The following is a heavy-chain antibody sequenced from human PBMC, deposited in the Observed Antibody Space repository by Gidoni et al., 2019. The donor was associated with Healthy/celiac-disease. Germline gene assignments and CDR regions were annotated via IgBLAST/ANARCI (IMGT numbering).Heavy chain of an antibody. CDR1: GGSISSSSYY. Sequence: QLQLQESGPGLVKPSETLSLTCTGSGGSISSSSYYGGWIRQPPGKGLELIGSIYYSGSTYYNPSLKSRVTISVDTSKNQFSLKLSSVTAADPAVYYCARLVQWLVILDYWGQGTLVTVSS. D-gene: IGHD6-19*01. CDR2: IYYSGST. CDR3: ARLVQWLVILDY. J-gene: IGHJ4*02. V-gene: IGHV4-39*01.